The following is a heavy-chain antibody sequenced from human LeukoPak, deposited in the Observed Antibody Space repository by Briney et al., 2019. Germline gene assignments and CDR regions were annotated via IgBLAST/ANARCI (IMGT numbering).Heavy chain of an antibody. CDR1: GYTFTSYY. V-gene: IGHV1-8*03. J-gene: IGHJ4*02. Sequence: GASVKVSCKASGYTFTSYYMHWVRQAPGQGLEWMGWMNPNSGNTGYAQKFQGRVTITRNTSISTAYMELSSLRSEDTAVYYCARVGHGTKYQLLSRGFDYWGQGTLVTVSS. D-gene: IGHD2-2*01. CDR3: ARVGHGTKYQLLSRGFDY. CDR2: MNPNSGNT.